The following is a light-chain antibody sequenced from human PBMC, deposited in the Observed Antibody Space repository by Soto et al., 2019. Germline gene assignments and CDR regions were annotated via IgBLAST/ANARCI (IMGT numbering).Light chain of an antibody. V-gene: IGKV1-5*01. J-gene: IGKJ1*01. CDR1: QNINTD. CDR2: HAS. CDR3: QQYSTLWT. Sequence: DIQMTQSPSTLSASVGDRVTITCRASQNINTDLAWYQQKPGKVPNLLIYHASSLVTGVPSRFSGSGSGTEFTLTISSLQPDDFAAYYCQQYSTLWTFGQGTKVE.